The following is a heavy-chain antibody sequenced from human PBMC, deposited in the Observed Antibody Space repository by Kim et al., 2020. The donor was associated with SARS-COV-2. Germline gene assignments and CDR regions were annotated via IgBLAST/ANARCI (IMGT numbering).Heavy chain of an antibody. D-gene: IGHD2-2*01. V-gene: IGHV3-33*08. CDR1: GFTLPSFG. CDR2: IWFDGSNK. Sequence: GGSLRLSCAVSGFTLPSFGMHWVRQAPGKGLEWVAIIWFDGSNKYYADSVKGRFTISRDNSKNTLYLQMNNLRAEDTAKYYCARAGDVYQGSIYGLDVWG. CDR3: ARAGDVYQGSIYGLDV. J-gene: IGHJ6*01.